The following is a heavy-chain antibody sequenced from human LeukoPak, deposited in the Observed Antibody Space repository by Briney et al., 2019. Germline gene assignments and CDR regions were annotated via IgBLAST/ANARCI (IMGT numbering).Heavy chain of an antibody. J-gene: IGHJ4*02. CDR1: GYTFTTFG. V-gene: IGHV1-18*01. Sequence: ASVKVSCKASGYTFTTFGISWVRQAPGQGLEWMGWISAYNGNTNYAQKLQGRVTMTTDTSTRTVYMELRSLRSDDTAVYYCAGGYTIGPGYFDYWGQGTLVTVSS. CDR2: ISAYNGNT. CDR3: AGGYTIGPGYFDY. D-gene: IGHD6-19*01.